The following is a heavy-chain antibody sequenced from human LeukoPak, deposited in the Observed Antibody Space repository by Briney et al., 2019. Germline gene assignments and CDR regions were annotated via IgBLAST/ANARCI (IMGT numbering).Heavy chain of an antibody. V-gene: IGHV3-21*01. J-gene: IGHJ4*02. Sequence: GGSLRLSCAASRFTFSSYSMNWVRQAPGKGLEWVSSISSSSSYIYYADSVKGRFTISRDNAKNSLYLQMNSLRAEDTAVYYCARDRIAAAGTPDYWGQGTLVTVSS. CDR1: RFTFSSYS. CDR3: ARDRIAAAGTPDY. D-gene: IGHD6-13*01. CDR2: ISSSSSYI.